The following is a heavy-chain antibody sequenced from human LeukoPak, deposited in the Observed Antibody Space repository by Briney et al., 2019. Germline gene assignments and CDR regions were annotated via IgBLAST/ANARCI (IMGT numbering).Heavy chain of an antibody. CDR1: GYTFTGYA. CDR3: AKRVRGPSHPLDF. J-gene: IGHJ4*02. Sequence: ASVKVSCKASGYTFTGYAIHWVRQAPGQGLEWMGWINPEKRDTGYAHKFQGRVTMTSDTSISTAYMELSSLRSDDTAVYYCAKRVRGPSHPLDFWGQGTLVTVSS. CDR2: INPEKRDT. V-gene: IGHV1-2*02. D-gene: IGHD3-3*01.